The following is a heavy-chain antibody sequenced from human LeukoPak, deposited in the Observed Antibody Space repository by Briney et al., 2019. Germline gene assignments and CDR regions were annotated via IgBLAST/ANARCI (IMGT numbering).Heavy chain of an antibody. D-gene: IGHD5-24*01. V-gene: IGHV4-59*12. CDR3: ARLEMATINPHFDY. CDR2: IYYSGST. Sequence: TSETLSLTCTVSGGSISSYYWSWIRQPPGKGLEWIGYIYYSGSTNYSPSLKSRVTISVDTSKNQFSLKLSSVTAADTAVYYCARLEMATINPHFDYWGQGTLVTVSS. J-gene: IGHJ4*02. CDR1: GGSISSYY.